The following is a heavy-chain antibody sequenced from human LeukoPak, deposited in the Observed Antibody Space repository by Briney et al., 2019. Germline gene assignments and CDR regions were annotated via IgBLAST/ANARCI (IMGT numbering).Heavy chain of an antibody. Sequence: GGSLRLSCAASGFTVSSNYMSWVRQAPGKGREWVSVIYSGGSTYYADSVKGRFTISRDNSKNTLYLQMNSLRAEDTAVYYCARGAYSSGWYSDYWGQGTLVTVSS. J-gene: IGHJ4*02. D-gene: IGHD6-19*01. CDR1: GFTVSSNY. V-gene: IGHV3-53*01. CDR3: ARGAYSSGWYSDY. CDR2: IYSGGST.